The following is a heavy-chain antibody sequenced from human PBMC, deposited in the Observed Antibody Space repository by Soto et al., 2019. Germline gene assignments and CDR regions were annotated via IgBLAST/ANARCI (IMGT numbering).Heavy chain of an antibody. V-gene: IGHV3-11*01. CDR1: RFRFSDYY. CDR3: ASSEGNYYYYGMDV. J-gene: IGHJ6*02. CDR2: ISNSGTTI. Sequence: QLVESGGGLVKPGGSLRLSCEASRFRFSDYYMSWVRQAPGKGLEWVSFISNSGTTIYYADSVKGRFTISRDNAKNSLFLQMNSLRVEDTAVYYCASSEGNYYYYGMDVWGQGTTVTVSS.